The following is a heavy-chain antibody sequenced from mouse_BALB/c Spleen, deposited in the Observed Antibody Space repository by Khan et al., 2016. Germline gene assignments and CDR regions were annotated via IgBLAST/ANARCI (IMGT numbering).Heavy chain of an antibody. CDR1: GFNIKDTY. D-gene: IGHD1-1*02. CDR2: IDPANANT. V-gene: IGHV14-3*02. J-gene: IGHJ2*01. CDR3: TRTPYGWFDY. Sequence: VQLQQSGAELVMPGASVKLSCTASGFNIKDTYMHWVKQRPEQGLEWIGRIDPANANTRYDPKFQGKATLTAGTSSNTAYLQLSSLTSEDTAVYYCTRTPYGWFDYWGQGTTLTVSS.